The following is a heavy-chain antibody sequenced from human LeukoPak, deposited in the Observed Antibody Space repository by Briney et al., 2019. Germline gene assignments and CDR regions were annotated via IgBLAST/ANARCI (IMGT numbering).Heavy chain of an antibody. V-gene: IGHV4-31*03. CDR2: IYYSGST. CDR3: ARDGFYESGSSIWYFDL. CDR1: GGSISSGGYY. Sequence: SQTLSLTCTVSGGSISSGGYYWSWIRQHPGKGLEWIGYIYYSGSTYYNPSLKSGVTISVDTSKNKFSLKLSSVTAADTAVYYCARDGFYESGSSIWYFDLWGRGTLVTVSS. J-gene: IGHJ2*01. D-gene: IGHD3-22*01.